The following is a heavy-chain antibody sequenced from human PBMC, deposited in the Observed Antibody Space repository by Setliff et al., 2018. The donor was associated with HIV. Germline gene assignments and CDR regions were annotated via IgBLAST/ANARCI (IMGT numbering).Heavy chain of an antibody. Sequence: SETLSLPCAVYGTSLNTYYWTWIRYTPGRGLQWIGQLDHSGSTNYNPSLKSRVTLSLDASKNQFSLKVKSVTAAYTATYYCAKKGRDYYGSGVTTDYFDDWGQGTPGTVSS. CDR3: AKKGRDYYGSGVTTDYFDD. V-gene: IGHV4-34*01. CDR1: GTSLNTYY. CDR2: LDHSGST. D-gene: IGHD3-10*01. J-gene: IGHJ4*02.